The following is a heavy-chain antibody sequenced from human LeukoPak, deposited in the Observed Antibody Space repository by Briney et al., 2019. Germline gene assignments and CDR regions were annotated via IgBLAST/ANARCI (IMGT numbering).Heavy chain of an antibody. V-gene: IGHV4-38-2*01. D-gene: IGHD5-18*01. J-gene: IGHJ5*02. CDR1: GYSISSGYY. CDR3: ARQDTAMVKGWFDP. CDR2: INHSGNT. Sequence: PSETLSLTCAVSGYSISSGYYWGRIRQPPGRGLEWIGSINHSGNTYCNPSLKSRVAISIDTSKNDFSLKVTSVTAADTAVYFCARQDTAMVKGWFDPWGQGTLVTVSS.